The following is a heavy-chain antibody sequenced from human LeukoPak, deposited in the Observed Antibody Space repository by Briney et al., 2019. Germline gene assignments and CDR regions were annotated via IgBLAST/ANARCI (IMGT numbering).Heavy chain of an antibody. V-gene: IGHV3-7*01. CDR2: IQPDGSEQ. J-gene: IGHJ4*02. CDR3: AKDRTTAAPGTNPIDC. CDR1: GSTFSSIW. D-gene: IGHD6-13*01. Sequence: GGSLRLSCVASGSTFSSIWMSWVRQAPGKGLEWVGNIQPDGSEQYPVDSVKGRFTISRDNARNSLFLQMNSLRVEDTAVYYCAKDRTTAAPGTNPIDCWGQGTLVTVSS.